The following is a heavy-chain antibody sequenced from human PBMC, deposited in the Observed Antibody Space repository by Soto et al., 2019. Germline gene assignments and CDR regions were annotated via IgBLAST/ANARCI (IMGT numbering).Heavy chain of an antibody. V-gene: IGHV1-2*04. CDR2: INPNSGGT. Sequence: ASVKVSCKASGYTFTGYYMHWLRQAPGQGLEWMGWINPNSGGTNYAQKFQGWVTMTRDTSISTAYMELSRLRSDDTAVYYCARVAIFGVVNPYYGMDVWGQGTTVTV. J-gene: IGHJ6*02. D-gene: IGHD3-3*01. CDR1: GYTFTGYY. CDR3: ARVAIFGVVNPYYGMDV.